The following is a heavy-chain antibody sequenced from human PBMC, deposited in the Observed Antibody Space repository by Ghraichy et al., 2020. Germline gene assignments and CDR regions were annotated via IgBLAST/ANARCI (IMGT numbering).Heavy chain of an antibody. CDR1: GFSFSSYA. CDR2: VSGSGVST. D-gene: IGHD6-19*01. Sequence: GESLNISCAASGFSFSSYAMNWVRQAPGKGLEWVAAVSGSGVSTNVADSVKGRFTISRDNSKNTLWLQMNSLRVEDTAVYYCAKGDSSGWYNAFHIWGQGTKVTVSS. J-gene: IGHJ3*02. V-gene: IGHV3-23*01. CDR3: AKGDSSGWYNAFHI.